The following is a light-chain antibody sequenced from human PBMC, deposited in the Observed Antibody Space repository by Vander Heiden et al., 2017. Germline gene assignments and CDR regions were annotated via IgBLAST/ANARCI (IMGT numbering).Light chain of an antibody. CDR2: HDG. V-gene: IGLV3-21*02. J-gene: IGLJ7*01. CDR1: HIGSNS. Sequence: SYVLTQPPSVAVAPGPTARLPCGGNHIGSNSVDWYQQKPGGAPVVVVNHDGDRPSGIPARFSGSNSGNTAALTISRVEAGDEADYYCQVWDTTADQGVFGGGTKLTVL. CDR3: QVWDTTADQGV.